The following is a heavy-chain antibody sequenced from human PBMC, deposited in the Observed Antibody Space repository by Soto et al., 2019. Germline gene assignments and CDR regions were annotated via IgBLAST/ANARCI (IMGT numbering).Heavy chain of an antibody. CDR3: ARHPGVTIPGAGYFYGMDV. Sequence: SETLSLTCAVYGGSVSGYYWSWIRQPPGKGLEWIGEINHSGTTYYNPSLKSRVTLSVDTSMNHCSLKLSSVTAADTAIYYCARHPGVTIPGAGYFYGMDVWGQGTSVTVSS. J-gene: IGHJ6*02. CDR1: GGSVSGYY. D-gene: IGHD2-8*01. CDR2: INHSGTT. V-gene: IGHV4-34*01.